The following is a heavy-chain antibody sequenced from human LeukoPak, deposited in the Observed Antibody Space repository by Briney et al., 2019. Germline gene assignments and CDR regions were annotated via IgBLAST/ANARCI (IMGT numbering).Heavy chain of an antibody. V-gene: IGHV3-23*01. D-gene: IGHD3-10*01. CDR2: ISRGGDNP. Sequence: GGSLRLSCAASGFTFISYAMSWVRQAPGKGLQWVSAISRGGDNPYYADSVKGRFTISRDNSRNTLYLQMNSLRAEDTAIYYCAKEVYGSGPYYLDYWGQGTLVTVSS. J-gene: IGHJ4*02. CDR3: AKEVYGSGPYYLDY. CDR1: GFTFISYA.